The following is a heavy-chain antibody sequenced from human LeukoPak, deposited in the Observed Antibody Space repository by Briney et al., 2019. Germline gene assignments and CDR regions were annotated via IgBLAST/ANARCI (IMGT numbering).Heavy chain of an antibody. CDR2: ISYDGSNK. Sequence: GGSLRLSCAASGFTFSSYGMHWVRQAPGKGLEWVAVISYDGSNKYYADSVKGRFTISRDNSKNTLYLQMNSLRAEDTAVYYCAKGAYDYVWWSLIDYWGQGTLVTASS. J-gene: IGHJ4*02. CDR3: AKGAYDYVWWSLIDY. D-gene: IGHD3-16*01. V-gene: IGHV3-30*18. CDR1: GFTFSSYG.